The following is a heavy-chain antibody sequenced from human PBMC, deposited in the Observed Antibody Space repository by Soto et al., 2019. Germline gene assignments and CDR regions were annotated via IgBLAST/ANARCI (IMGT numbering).Heavy chain of an antibody. D-gene: IGHD2-21*02. Sequence: SETLSLTCAVYGGSFSGYYWSWIRQPPGKGLEWIGEINHSGSTNYNPSLKSRVTISVDTSKNQFSLKLSSVTAADTAVYYCARGSDIVVVTAINYYYYGMDVWGQGTTVTVSS. CDR3: ARGSDIVVVTAINYYYYGMDV. V-gene: IGHV4-34*01. CDR1: GGSFSGYY. CDR2: INHSGST. J-gene: IGHJ6*02.